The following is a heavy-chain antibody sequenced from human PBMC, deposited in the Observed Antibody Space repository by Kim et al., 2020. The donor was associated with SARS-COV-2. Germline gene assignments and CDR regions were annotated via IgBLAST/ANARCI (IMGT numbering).Heavy chain of an antibody. CDR3: AIGIFRRASSLYFDF. CDR1: GDSISGFY. D-gene: IGHD2-15*01. V-gene: IGHV4-34*01. CDR2: ITPSGTT. Sequence: SETLSLTCAVSGDSISGFYWSWVRQPPGKGLEWIGDITPSGTTNYNPSLRSRVTLSVDTSKNQFSLKLSSVTAADTAVYYCAIGIFRRASSLYFDFWGQGTLVTVSS. J-gene: IGHJ4*01.